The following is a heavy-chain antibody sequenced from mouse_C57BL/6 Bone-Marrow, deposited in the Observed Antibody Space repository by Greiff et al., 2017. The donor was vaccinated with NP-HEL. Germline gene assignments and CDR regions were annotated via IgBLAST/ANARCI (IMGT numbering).Heavy chain of an antibody. CDR1: GYTFTSYW. V-gene: IGHV1-72*01. D-gene: IGHD2-5*01. J-gene: IGHJ3*01. CDR2: IDPNSGGT. Sequence: VQLQQPGAELVKPGALVKLSCKASGYTFTSYWMHWVKQRPGRGLEWIGRIDPNSGGTKYNEKFKSKATLTVDKPSSTAYMQLSSLTSEDSAVYYCARTPELYSNFPWFAYWGQGTLVTVSA. CDR3: ARTPELYSNFPWFAY.